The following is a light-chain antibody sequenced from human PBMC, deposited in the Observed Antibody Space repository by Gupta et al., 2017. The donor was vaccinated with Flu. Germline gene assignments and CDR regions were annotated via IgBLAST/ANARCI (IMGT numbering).Light chain of an antibody. CDR1: QGRLQSDGNSY. Sequence: VTPGQTASISCKASQGRLQSDGNSYLYWYLQKPGQPPQLLIHEGSNRSSGVPDRFSGSGSGTDFTLKISRGEAEDVGVYYCRQSIHSPYTFGQGTKMEIK. V-gene: IGKV2D-29*01. J-gene: IGKJ2*01. CDR3: RQSIHSPYT. CDR2: EGS.